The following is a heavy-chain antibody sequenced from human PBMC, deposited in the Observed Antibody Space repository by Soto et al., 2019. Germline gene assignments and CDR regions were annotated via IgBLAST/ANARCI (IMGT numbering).Heavy chain of an antibody. CDR1: GFTFSSYG. Sequence: QVQLVESGGGVVQPGRSLRLSCAASGFTFSSYGMHWVRQAPGKGLEWVAVISYDGSNKYYADSVKGRFTISRDNSKNTLYLQMNSLRAEDTAVYYCAKDLSDPYGDYDYYYGMDVWGQGTTVTVSS. CDR2: ISYDGSNK. V-gene: IGHV3-30*18. CDR3: AKDLSDPYGDYDYYYGMDV. J-gene: IGHJ6*02. D-gene: IGHD4-17*01.